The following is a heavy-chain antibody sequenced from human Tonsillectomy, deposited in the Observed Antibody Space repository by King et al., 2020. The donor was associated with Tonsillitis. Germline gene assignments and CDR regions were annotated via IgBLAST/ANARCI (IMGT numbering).Heavy chain of an antibody. CDR3: ARESRRAMTTTYFYYYYLDV. D-gene: IGHD5-24*01. V-gene: IGHV4-59*01. CDR2: LYYSGST. J-gene: IGHJ6*03. CDR1: GGSISSYY. Sequence: QLQESGPGLVKPSETLSLTCTVSGGSISSYYWSWIRQPPGKGLEWIGFLYYSGSTNYNPSLKSRVTISVDTSKNQFSLKLSSVTAADTAVYYCARESRRAMTTTYFYYYYLDVWGKGTTVTVSS.